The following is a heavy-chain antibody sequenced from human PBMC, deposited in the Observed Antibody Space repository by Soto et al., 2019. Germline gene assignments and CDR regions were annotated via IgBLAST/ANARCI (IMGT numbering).Heavy chain of an antibody. CDR2: IDPSDSYT. CDR1: GYSFTSYW. V-gene: IGHV5-10-1*01. CDR3: ARHGSAGSIAARQGYYFYYGMDV. Sequence: PGESLKISCKGSGYSFTSYWISWVRQMPGKGLEWMGKIDPSDSYTNYSPSFQGHVTISADKSISTAYLQWSSLKASDTAMYYCARHGSAGSIAARQGYYFYYGMDVWGQGTTVTVSS. J-gene: IGHJ6*02. D-gene: IGHD6-6*01.